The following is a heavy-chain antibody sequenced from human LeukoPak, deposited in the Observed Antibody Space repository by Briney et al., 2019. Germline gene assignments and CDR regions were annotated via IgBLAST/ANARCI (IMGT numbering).Heavy chain of an antibody. CDR2: IYYSGST. J-gene: IGHJ5*02. V-gene: IGHV4-59*01. Sequence: SETLSLTCTVSGGSISSYYWSWIRQPPGKGLEWIGYIYYSGSTNYNPSLKSRVTISVDTSKNQFSLKLSSVTAADTAVYYCARSSLGITMVRGKRGAYNWFDPWGQGTLVTVSS. D-gene: IGHD3-10*01. CDR3: ARSSLGITMVRGKRGAYNWFDP. CDR1: GGSISSYY.